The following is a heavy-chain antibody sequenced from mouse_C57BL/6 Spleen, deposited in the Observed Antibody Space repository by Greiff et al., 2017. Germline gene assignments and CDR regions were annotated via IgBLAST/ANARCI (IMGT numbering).Heavy chain of an antibody. CDR1: GFTFSDYY. D-gene: IGHD1-1*01. Sequence: DVKLVESEGGLVQPGSSMKLSCTASGFTFSDYYMAWVRQVPEKGLEWVANINYDGSSTYYLDSLKSRFIISRDNAKNILYLQMSSLKSEDTATYYCARDIITTGNWYFDVWGTGTTVTVSS. CDR3: ARDIITTGNWYFDV. CDR2: INYDGSST. J-gene: IGHJ1*03. V-gene: IGHV5-16*01.